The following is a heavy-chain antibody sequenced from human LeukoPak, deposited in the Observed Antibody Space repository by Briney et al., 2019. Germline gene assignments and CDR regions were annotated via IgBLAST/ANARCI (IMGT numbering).Heavy chain of an antibody. J-gene: IGHJ4*02. CDR3: ARRGGYSGYGPFDY. V-gene: IGHV4-59*01. D-gene: IGHD5-12*01. CDR2: VYHSGTS. CDR1: GGSINTYY. Sequence: SETLSLTCTVSGGSINTYYWSWIRQPPGKGLEWIASVYHSGTSNYNPSLRSRVTISVDTSKNQFSLRVNSVTAADTALYYCARRGGYSGYGPFDYWGQGTLVTVSS.